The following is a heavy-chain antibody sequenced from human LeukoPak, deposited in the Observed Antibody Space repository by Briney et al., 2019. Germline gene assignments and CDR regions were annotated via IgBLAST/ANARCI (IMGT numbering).Heavy chain of an antibody. CDR3: AREVTYYYDSSGYYTHYFDY. CDR1: GGSFSGYY. Sequence: SETLSLTCAVYGGSFSGYYWSWIRQPPGKGLEWIGEINHSGSTNYNPSLKSRVTISVDTSKNQFSLKLSSVTAADTAVYYCAREVTYYYDSSGYYTHYFDYWGQGTLVTVSS. CDR2: INHSGST. J-gene: IGHJ4*02. D-gene: IGHD3-22*01. V-gene: IGHV4-34*01.